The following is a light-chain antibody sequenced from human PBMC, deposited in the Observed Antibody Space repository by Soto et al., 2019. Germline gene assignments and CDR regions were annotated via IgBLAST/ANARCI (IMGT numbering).Light chain of an antibody. J-gene: IGLJ1*01. CDR2: EVT. CDR1: SSDVGSFNY. Sequence: QSALTQPASVSGSPGQSITISCTSTSSDVGSFNYVSWYQHHPGKAPKLMIYEVTSRPSGVSNRFSGSKSGNTASLTISGLQAEDEADYYCVSYATSTTLYAFGSGTKVTVL. CDR3: VSYATSTTLYA. V-gene: IGLV2-14*01.